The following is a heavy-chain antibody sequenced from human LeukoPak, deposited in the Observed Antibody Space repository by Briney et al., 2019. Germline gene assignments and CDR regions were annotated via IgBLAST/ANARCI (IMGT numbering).Heavy chain of an antibody. V-gene: IGHV3-30*04. D-gene: IGHD6-6*01. J-gene: IGHJ4*02. Sequence: PGGSLRLSCAASGFTFSSYAMHWVRQAPGKGLEWVAVISYDGSNKYYADSVKGRFTISRDNANNLLYLQMNSLRAEDTAVYYCARESFAARWDWGQGTLVTVSS. CDR2: ISYDGSNK. CDR1: GFTFSSYA. CDR3: ARESFAARWD.